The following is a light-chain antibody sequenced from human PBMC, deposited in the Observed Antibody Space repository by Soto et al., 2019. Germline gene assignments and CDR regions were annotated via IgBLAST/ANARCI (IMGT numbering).Light chain of an antibody. Sequence: GDTVTITCRASQSISTWLAWYQQKPGKAPKLLIYDASSLESGVPSRFSGSGSGTEFTLTISSLQPDDFATYYCQQYNSFWTXGQGTKVDIK. CDR3: QQYNSFWT. J-gene: IGKJ1*01. CDR2: DAS. CDR1: QSISTW. V-gene: IGKV1-5*01.